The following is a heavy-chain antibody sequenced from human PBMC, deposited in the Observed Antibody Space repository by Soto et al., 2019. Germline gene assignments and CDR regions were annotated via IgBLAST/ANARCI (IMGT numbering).Heavy chain of an antibody. CDR1: GDSVSSNSAA. V-gene: IGHV6-1*01. D-gene: IGHD2-15*01. J-gene: IGHJ4*02. Sequence: PSQTLSLTCAISGDSVSSNSAAWNWIRQSPSRGLEWLGRTYYRSKWYNDYAVSVKSRITINPDTSKNQFSLQLNSVTPEDTAVYYCVRGSCPGGRCELGPAFDYWGRGTLVTVSS. CDR3: VRGSCPGGRCELGPAFDY. CDR2: TYYRSKWYN.